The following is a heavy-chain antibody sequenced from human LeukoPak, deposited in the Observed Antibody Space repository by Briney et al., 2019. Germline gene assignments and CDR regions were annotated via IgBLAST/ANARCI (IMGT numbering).Heavy chain of an antibody. V-gene: IGHV3-23*01. Sequence: PGGSLRLSCAASGISFSSYAMNWVRQAPGKGLEWVSSISGGGETTYYADSAKGRFTISRDNSQNTLYLQMNSLRAEDTAVYYCARDYADYVGYFFFDYWGQGTLVTVSS. CDR1: GISFSSYA. CDR2: ISGGGETT. J-gene: IGHJ4*02. D-gene: IGHD4-17*01. CDR3: ARDYADYVGYFFFDY.